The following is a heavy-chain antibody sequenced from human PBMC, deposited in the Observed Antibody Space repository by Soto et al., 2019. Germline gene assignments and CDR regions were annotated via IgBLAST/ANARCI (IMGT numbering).Heavy chain of an antibody. CDR1: GFTFSDYY. CDR2: ISSSGHTI. CDR3: ARDLVGISTGFFDH. J-gene: IGHJ4*02. Sequence: LRLSCAASGFTFSDYYMSWIRQAPGKGPEWVSYISSSGHTIYNADSVKGRFTISRDNAKNSLYLQMNSLTVEDTAVYYCARDLVGISTGFFDHWGQGTLVTVSS. D-gene: IGHD2-8*02. V-gene: IGHV3-11*01.